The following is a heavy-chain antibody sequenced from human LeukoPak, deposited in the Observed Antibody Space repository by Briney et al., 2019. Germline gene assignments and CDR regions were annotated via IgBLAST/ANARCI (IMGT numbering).Heavy chain of an antibody. D-gene: IGHD3-3*01. CDR3: AKGQPVRFLEWLLSFDY. Sequence: GRSLRLSCAASGFTFDDYAMHWVRQAPGKGLEWVSAISGSGGSTYYADSVKGRFTISRDNSKNTLYLQMNSLRAEDTAVYYCAKGQPVRFLEWLLSFDYWGQGTLVTVSS. J-gene: IGHJ4*02. CDR2: ISGSGGST. V-gene: IGHV3-23*01. CDR1: GFTFDDYA.